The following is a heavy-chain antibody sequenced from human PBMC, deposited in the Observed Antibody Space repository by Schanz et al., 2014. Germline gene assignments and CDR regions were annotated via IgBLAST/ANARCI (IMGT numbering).Heavy chain of an antibody. CDR2: VSSRSDEI. J-gene: IGHJ2*01. V-gene: IGHV3-23*05. Sequence: EVQLLESGGGLVQPGGSLRLSCSASTFTFDHYAMTWVRQAPGKGLEWVAAVSSRSDEIKYADSVRGRFTISRDNSRSTMYLQMSSLRGEDTAVYFCAKDLGVDCGDGCFNWYFDLWGRGTLVTVSS. D-gene: IGHD2-21*02. CDR1: TFTFDHYA. CDR3: AKDLGVDCGDGCFNWYFDL.